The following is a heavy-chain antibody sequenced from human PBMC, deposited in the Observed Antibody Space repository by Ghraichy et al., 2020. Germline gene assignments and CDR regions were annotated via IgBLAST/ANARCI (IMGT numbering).Heavy chain of an antibody. CDR2: INHSGST. D-gene: IGHD3-10*01. CDR3: ARIWFGELLRDYYMDV. J-gene: IGHJ6*03. V-gene: IGHV4-34*01. CDR1: GGSFSGYY. Sequence: SETLSLTCAVYGGSFSGYYWSWIRQPPGKGLEWIGEINHSGSTNYNPSLKSRVTISVDTSKNQFSLKLGSVTAADTAVYYCARIWFGELLRDYYMDVWGKGTTVTVSS.